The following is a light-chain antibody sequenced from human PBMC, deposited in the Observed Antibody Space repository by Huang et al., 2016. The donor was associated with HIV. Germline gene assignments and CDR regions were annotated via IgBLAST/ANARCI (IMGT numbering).Light chain of an antibody. CDR2: WES. Sequence: IVVTQSPDSLAVSLGERAAINCKSSQSLLYSSNNNNYLAWYQQKPGQSPALLICWESTRAPVVPDRFNGGGSGTDFTLTINSLQTEDVALYYCQQYFSTPLTFGGGTKVDIK. J-gene: IGKJ4*01. V-gene: IGKV4-1*01. CDR1: QSLLYSSNNNNY. CDR3: QQYFSTPLT.